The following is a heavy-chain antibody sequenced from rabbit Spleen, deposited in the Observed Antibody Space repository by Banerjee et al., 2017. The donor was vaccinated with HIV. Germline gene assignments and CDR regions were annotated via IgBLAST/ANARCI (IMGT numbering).Heavy chain of an antibody. D-gene: IGHD4-1*01. CDR1: GFDLSNYYY. J-gene: IGHJ4*01. CDR2: IYTGSSGNT. V-gene: IGHV1S45*01. Sequence: QEQLEESGGGLVKPEGSLTLTCKASGFDLSNYYYMCWVRQAPGKGLEWIACIYTGSSGNTWYVSWVNGRFTISKTSSTTVTLQMTSLTAADTATYFCARDLTDAIGWNFGWWGPGTLVTVS. CDR3: ARDLTDAIGWNFGW.